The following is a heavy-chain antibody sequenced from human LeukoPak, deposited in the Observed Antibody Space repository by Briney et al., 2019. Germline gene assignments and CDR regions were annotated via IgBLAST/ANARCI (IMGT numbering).Heavy chain of an antibody. D-gene: IGHD3-16*02. V-gene: IGHV3-23*01. J-gene: IGHJ5*02. CDR2: ISGSGGST. CDR1: GFTFSSYG. Sequence: GSLRLSCAASGFTFSSYGMSWVRQAPGKGLEWVSAISGSGGSTYYADSVKGRFTISRDNSKNTLYLQMNSLRAEDTAVYYCAKRRSRYNTFGGVIVLPNWFDPWGQGTLVTVSS. CDR3: AKRRSRYNTFGGVIVLPNWFDP.